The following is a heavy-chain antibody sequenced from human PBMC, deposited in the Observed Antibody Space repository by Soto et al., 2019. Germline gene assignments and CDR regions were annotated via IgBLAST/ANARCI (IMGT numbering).Heavy chain of an antibody. CDR1: GGSFSSYA. J-gene: IGHJ5*02. Sequence: ASVKVSCKASGGSFSSYAISWVRQAPGQGLEWMGGIIPIFGTANYAQKFQGRVTITADKSTSTAYMELSSLRSEDTAVYYCARDLRYSSSWYGIWFDPWGQGTLVTVSS. CDR3: ARDLRYSSSWYGIWFDP. CDR2: IIPIFGTA. V-gene: IGHV1-69*06. D-gene: IGHD6-13*01.